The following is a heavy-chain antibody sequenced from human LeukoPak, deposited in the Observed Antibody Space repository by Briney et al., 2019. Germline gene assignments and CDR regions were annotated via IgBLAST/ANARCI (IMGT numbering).Heavy chain of an antibody. CDR2: IYYSGST. V-gene: IGHV4-39*07. D-gene: IGHD3-10*01. J-gene: IGHJ4*02. Sequence: SETLSLTCTVSGGSISSSSYYWGWIRQPPGKGLEWIGSIYYSGSTYYNPSLKSRVTISVDTSKNQFSMKLSSVTAADTAVYYCARDPSSIYGPGSYYTIALFDYWGQGTLVTVSS. CDR1: GGSISSSSYY. CDR3: ARDPSSIYGPGSYYTIALFDY.